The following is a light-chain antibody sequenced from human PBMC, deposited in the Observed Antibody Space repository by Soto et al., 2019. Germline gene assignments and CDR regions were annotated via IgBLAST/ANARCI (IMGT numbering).Light chain of an antibody. CDR1: SSNIGAGYD. Sequence: QAVVTQPPSVSGAPGQRVTISGTGSSSNIGAGYDVHWYQQLPRTAPKLLIYSNNNRPSGVPDRFSGSRSGTSASLAITGLQPEDEADYYCQSYDGGLGVSKIFGGGTKLTVL. V-gene: IGLV1-40*01. J-gene: IGLJ2*01. CDR2: SNN. CDR3: QSYDGGLGVSKI.